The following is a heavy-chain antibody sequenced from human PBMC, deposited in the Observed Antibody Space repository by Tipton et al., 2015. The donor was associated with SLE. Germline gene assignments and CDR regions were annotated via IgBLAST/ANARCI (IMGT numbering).Heavy chain of an antibody. CDR1: GGSISSSSYY. CDR3: ARDGGEDSSTSLDY. D-gene: IGHD2-2*01. Sequence: TLSLTCTVSGGSISSSSYYWGWIRQPPGKGLEWIGYLYYSGSTNYNPSLKSRVTISVDTSKNQFSLKLSSVTAADTAVYYCARDGGEDSSTSLDYWGQGTLVTVSS. V-gene: IGHV4-61*01. J-gene: IGHJ4*02. CDR2: LYYSGST.